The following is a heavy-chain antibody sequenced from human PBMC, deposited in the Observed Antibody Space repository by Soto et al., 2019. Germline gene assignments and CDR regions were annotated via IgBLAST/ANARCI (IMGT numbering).Heavy chain of an antibody. Sequence: PGGSLRLSCEGSGFTFSAYAMNWVRKAPGKGLEWVSYISSRSDTLYYADSVKGRFTISRDNAKNSVYLQVNNLRDEDTAVYYCARDEDIVILSVPIPNYNYGMDVWGQGTTVTVS. CDR3: ARDEDIVILSVPIPNYNYGMDV. J-gene: IGHJ6*02. D-gene: IGHD2-15*01. CDR2: ISSRSDTL. V-gene: IGHV3-48*02. CDR1: GFTFSAYA.